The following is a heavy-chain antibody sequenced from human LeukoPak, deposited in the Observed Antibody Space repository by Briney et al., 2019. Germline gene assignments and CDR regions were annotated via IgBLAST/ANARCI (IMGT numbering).Heavy chain of an antibody. V-gene: IGHV4-61*02. Sequence: SETLSLTCTVSGGSISSGSYYWSWIRQPAGKGLEWIGRIYTSGSTNYNPSLKSRVTISVDTSKNQFSLKLSSVTAADTAVYYCARGFVCSSTSCYAQGSWFDPWGQGTLVTVSS. D-gene: IGHD2-2*01. CDR1: GGSISSGSYY. CDR2: IYTSGST. CDR3: ARGFVCSSTSCYAQGSWFDP. J-gene: IGHJ5*02.